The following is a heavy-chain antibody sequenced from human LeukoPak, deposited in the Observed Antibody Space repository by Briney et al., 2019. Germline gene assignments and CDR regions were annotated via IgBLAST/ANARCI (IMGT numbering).Heavy chain of an antibody. CDR3: ARVLIAAAGYFDY. J-gene: IGHJ4*02. CDR2: INPNSGGT. Sequence: ASVKVSCKASGYTFTGYYMHWVRQAPGQGLEWMGWINPNSGGTNYAQKFQGRVTMTRDTSISTAYMELSRLRSDDTAVYHCARVLIAAAGYFDYWGQGTLVTVSS. V-gene: IGHV1-2*02. CDR1: GYTFTGYY. D-gene: IGHD6-13*01.